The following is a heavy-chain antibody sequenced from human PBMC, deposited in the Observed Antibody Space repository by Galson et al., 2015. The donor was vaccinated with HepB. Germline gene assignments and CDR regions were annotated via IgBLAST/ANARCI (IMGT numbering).Heavy chain of an antibody. CDR3: ARTEYSSGWDDAFET. CDR2: IYPIDSDT. J-gene: IGHJ3*02. V-gene: IGHV5-51*03. Sequence: QSGAEVTKPGESLKISCKGSGYSFTSYWIGWVRQMPGKGLEWMGIIYPIDSDTRYSPSFQGQVTISADKSISTAYLQWSSLKASDTAMYYCARTEYSSGWDDAFETLGQGIMDTVST. CDR1: GYSFTSYW. D-gene: IGHD6-19*01.